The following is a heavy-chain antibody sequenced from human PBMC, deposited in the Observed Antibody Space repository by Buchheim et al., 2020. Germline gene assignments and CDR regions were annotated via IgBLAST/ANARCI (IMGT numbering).Heavy chain of an antibody. J-gene: IGHJ4*02. Sequence: QVQLQQWGAGLLKPSETLSLTCAVYGGSFSVYHWSWIRQPPGKGLEWIGEINHSGRTNYNPSLKSRVTISVDTSKNQFSLMLTSVTAADTSVYYCATRDYWGQGTL. CDR3: ATRDY. CDR1: GGSFSVYH. V-gene: IGHV4-34*01. CDR2: INHSGRT.